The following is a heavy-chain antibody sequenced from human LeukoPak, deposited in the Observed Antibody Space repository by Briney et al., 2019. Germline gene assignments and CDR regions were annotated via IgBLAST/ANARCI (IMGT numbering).Heavy chain of an antibody. CDR1: GFTFSSYG. V-gene: IGHV3-30*18. CDR3: AKDYVRDDILTGYYTPDY. D-gene: IGHD3-9*01. Sequence: PAGGSLRLSCAASGFTFSSYGMHWVRQAPGKGLEWVAVISYDGSNKYYADSVKGRFTISRDNSKNTLFLQMNSLRAEDTAVYYCAKDYVRDDILTGYYTPDYWGQGTLVTVSS. CDR2: ISYDGSNK. J-gene: IGHJ4*02.